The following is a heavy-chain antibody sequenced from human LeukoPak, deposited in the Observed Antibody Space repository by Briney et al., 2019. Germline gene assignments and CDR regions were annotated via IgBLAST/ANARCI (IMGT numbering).Heavy chain of an antibody. V-gene: IGHV3-48*03. CDR2: ISRTSGTI. CDR1: GFTFSSYE. CDR3: VRGIDR. J-gene: IGHJ5*02. Sequence: GGSLRLSCAASGFTFSSYEMNWIRRAPGKGLEWVSYISRTSGTINYADSVKGRFTVSRDNAKNSLYLQMNSLRAEDTAVYYCVRGIDRWGQGTLVTVSS.